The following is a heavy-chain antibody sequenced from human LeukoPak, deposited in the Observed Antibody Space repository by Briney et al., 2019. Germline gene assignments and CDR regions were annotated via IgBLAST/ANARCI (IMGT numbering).Heavy chain of an antibody. D-gene: IGHD1-26*01. CDR2: INEDGSTT. V-gene: IGHV3-74*01. J-gene: IGHJ4*02. CDR1: GFAFSSNW. Sequence: GGSLRLSCAASGFAFSSNWMHWVRQAPGKGLVWVSRINEDGSTTTYADSVKGRSTIFRDNAKNTLYLQMNTLRAEDTAVYYCVRDLGGRPGHWGQGTLVTVSS. CDR3: VRDLGGRPGH.